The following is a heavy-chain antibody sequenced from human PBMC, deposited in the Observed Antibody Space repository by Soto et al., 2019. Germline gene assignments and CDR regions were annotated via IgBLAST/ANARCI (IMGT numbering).Heavy chain of an antibody. D-gene: IGHD6-19*01. V-gene: IGHV1-58*01. Sequence: SVKVSCKASGFTFSSSAVQWVRQARGQPLEWIGWIVLGNGNTNYAQKFQQRVTITRDMSTSTAYMEVRSLTYEDTAVYYCATRIGNIGWYWLDTWGQGTPVTVSS. J-gene: IGHJ5*02. CDR3: ATRIGNIGWYWLDT. CDR1: GFTFSSSA. CDR2: IVLGNGNT.